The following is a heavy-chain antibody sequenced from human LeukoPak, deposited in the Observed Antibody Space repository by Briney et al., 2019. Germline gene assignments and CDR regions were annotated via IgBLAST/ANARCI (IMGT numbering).Heavy chain of an antibody. CDR1: GYTFTSYY. CDR2: INPSGGST. J-gene: IGHJ6*02. CDR3: ARERYCSSTSCSNYYGMDV. V-gene: IGHV1-46*01. D-gene: IGHD2-2*01. Sequence: GSVKVSCKASGYTFTSYYMHWVRQASGQGLEWMGIINPSGGSTSYAQKFQGRVTMTRDTSTSTVYMELSSLRSEDTAVYYCARERYCSSTSCSNYYGMDVWGQGTTVTVSS.